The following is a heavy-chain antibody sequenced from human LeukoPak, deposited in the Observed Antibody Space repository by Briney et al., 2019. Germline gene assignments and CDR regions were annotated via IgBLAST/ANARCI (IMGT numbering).Heavy chain of an antibody. D-gene: IGHD4-17*01. V-gene: IGHV1-2*06. CDR3: ARGSGYGDSPGLH. J-gene: IGHJ4*02. CDR2: INPNSGGS. CDR1: GYTFTDHY. Sequence: AASVKVSCMASGYTFTDHYMHWVRQAPGQGLEWMGRINPNSGGSNYAQKFQDRVTMTRDTSISTAYMALNSLRSDDTAVYYCARGSGYGDSPGLHWGQGALVTVSS.